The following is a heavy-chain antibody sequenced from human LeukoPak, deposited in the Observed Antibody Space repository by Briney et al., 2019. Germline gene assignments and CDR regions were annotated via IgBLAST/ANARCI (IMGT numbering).Heavy chain of an antibody. Sequence: PGGSLRLSCAASGFTFSRYSMNWVRQAPGKGLEWVSSITSSSSFLYYADSVKGRFTISRDNAKNSLYLQMNSRRVEDTAVYYCARDPPLGSCSTISCPHLDYWGQGTLVTVSS. CDR2: ITSSSSFL. CDR3: ARDPPLGSCSTISCPHLDY. D-gene: IGHD2-2*01. J-gene: IGHJ4*02. CDR1: GFTFSRYS. V-gene: IGHV3-21*01.